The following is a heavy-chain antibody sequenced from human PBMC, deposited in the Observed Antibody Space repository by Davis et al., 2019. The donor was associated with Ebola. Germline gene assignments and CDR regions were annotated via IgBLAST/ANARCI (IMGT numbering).Heavy chain of an antibody. CDR1: GGSISSYY. D-gene: IGHD2-21*02. J-gene: IGHJ5*02. CDR2: IYYSGST. V-gene: IGHV4-59*01. CDR3: ARDCGGDCYPRGFDP. Sequence: PSETLSLTCTVSGGSISSYYWSWIRQPPGKGLEWIGYIYYSGSTNYNPSLKSRVTISVDTSKNQFSLKLSSVTAADTAVYYCARDCGGDCYPRGFDPWGQGTLVTVSS.